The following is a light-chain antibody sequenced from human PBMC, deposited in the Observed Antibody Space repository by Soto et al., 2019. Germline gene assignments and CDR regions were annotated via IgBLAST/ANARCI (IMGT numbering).Light chain of an antibody. CDR1: QCISSY. CDR3: PQYYSYRKALT. Sequence: AIRMTQSPSSFSASTGDRVTITCRASQCISSYLAWYQQKPGKAPKLLIYAASTLQSGVPSRFSGSGSGTDFTLTISCLQSEDFATYYCPQYYSYRKALTFGGGTNVEIK. J-gene: IGKJ4*01. CDR2: AAS. V-gene: IGKV1-8*01.